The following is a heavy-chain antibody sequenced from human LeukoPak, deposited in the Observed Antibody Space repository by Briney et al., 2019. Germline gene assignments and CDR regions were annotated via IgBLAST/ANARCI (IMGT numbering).Heavy chain of an antibody. D-gene: IGHD6-19*01. CDR2: ISSSDSYI. CDR3: ARDQGLLVVAGRFGY. CDR1: GFTFSSYS. V-gene: IGHV3-21*01. J-gene: IGHJ4*02. Sequence: GGSLRLSCAASGFTFSSYSMNWVRQAPGKGLEWVSSISSSDSYIYNADSVKGRFTISRDNAKNSLYLQMNSLRAEDTAVYYCARDQGLLVVAGRFGYWGQGTLVTVSS.